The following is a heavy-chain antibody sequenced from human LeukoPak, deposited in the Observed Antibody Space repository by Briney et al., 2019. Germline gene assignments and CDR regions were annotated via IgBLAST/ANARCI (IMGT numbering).Heavy chain of an antibody. Sequence: PGGSLRLSCAASGFTFDYYAMHSVRQAPGKGLEWVSLISGDGGSTYYADSVKGRFTISRDNSKNSLSLQMNSLRTEDTDLYYCAKHMGAGLYGWDVWGQGTTVTVSS. CDR3: AKHMGAGLYGWDV. V-gene: IGHV3-43*02. CDR2: ISGDGGST. CDR1: GFTFDYYA. D-gene: IGHD4/OR15-4a*01. J-gene: IGHJ6*02.